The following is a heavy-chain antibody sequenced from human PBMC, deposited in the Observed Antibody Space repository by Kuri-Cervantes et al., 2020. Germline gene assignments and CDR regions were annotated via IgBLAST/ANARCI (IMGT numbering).Heavy chain of an antibody. D-gene: IGHD5-12*01. CDR3: ARATGYTFDY. V-gene: IGHV3-33*01. Sequence: GGSLRLSCAASGFTFRNYGMHWARQAPGKGLEWVAIIWYDGSNKYYADSVKGRFTISRDNSKNTLYLQMNSLRAEDTAVYYCARATGYTFDYWGQGTLVTVSS. CDR1: GFTFRNYG. CDR2: IWYDGSNK. J-gene: IGHJ4*02.